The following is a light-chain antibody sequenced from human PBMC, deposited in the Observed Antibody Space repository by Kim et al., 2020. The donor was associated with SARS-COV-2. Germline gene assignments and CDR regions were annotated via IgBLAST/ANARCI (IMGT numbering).Light chain of an antibody. CDR2: EGS. Sequence: GQSITISCTGTSSNVGSYKLVSWYQQLPGKAPKLMIYEGSKRPSGVSNRFSGSKSGNTASLTISGLQAEDEADYYCCSYARTNTYVFGTGTKVTVL. J-gene: IGLJ1*01. V-gene: IGLV2-23*01. CDR1: SSNVGSYKL. CDR3: CSYARTNTYV.